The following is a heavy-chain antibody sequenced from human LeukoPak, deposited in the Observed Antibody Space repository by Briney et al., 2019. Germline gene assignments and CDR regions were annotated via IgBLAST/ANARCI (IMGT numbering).Heavy chain of an antibody. Sequence: SETLSLTCAVYGGSFSGYYWSWIRQPPGKGLEWIGEINHSGSTNYNPSLKSRVTISVDTSKNQFSLKLSSVTAADTAVYYCARSYYGSGSPPSLWGQGTLVTVSS. J-gene: IGHJ4*02. D-gene: IGHD3-10*01. CDR2: INHSGST. CDR1: GGSFSGYY. CDR3: ARSYYGSGSPPSL. V-gene: IGHV4-34*01.